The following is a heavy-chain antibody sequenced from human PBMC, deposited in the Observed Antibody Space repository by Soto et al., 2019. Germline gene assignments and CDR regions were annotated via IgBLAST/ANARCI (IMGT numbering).Heavy chain of an antibody. D-gene: IGHD3-22*01. CDR2: IIPIFGTA. CDR3: ARDRAYRYYDSSGYYQDLPI. Sequence: SVKVSCKAPGGTFSSYAISWVRQAPGQGLEWMGGIIPIFGTANYAQKFQGRVTITADESTSTAYMELSSLRSEDTAVYYCARDRAYRYYDSSGYYQDLPIWGQGXMVTV. J-gene: IGHJ3*02. V-gene: IGHV1-69*13. CDR1: GGTFSSYA.